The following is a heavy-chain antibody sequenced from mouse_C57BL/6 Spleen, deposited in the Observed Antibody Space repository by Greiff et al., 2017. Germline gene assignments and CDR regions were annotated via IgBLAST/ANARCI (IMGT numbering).Heavy chain of an antibody. CDR3: ARDQDYYGSSSAWFAY. V-gene: IGHV5-4*01. CDR2: IIDGGSYT. Sequence: DVMLVESGGGLVKPGGSLKLSCAASGFTFSSYAMSWVRQTPEKMLAWVATIIDGGSYTYSPDNVKGRFNISRDNAKNNLYLQMSHLKSEDTAMYYGARDQDYYGSSSAWFAYGGQGTLGNVSA. J-gene: IGHJ3*01. CDR1: GFTFSSYA. D-gene: IGHD1-1*01.